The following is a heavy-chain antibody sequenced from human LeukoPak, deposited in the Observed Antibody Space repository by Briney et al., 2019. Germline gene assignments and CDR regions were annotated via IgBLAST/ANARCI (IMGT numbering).Heavy chain of an antibody. CDR2: INSDGSEG. J-gene: IGHJ3*01. V-gene: IGHV3-7*03. CDR3: ARSSYSSSSSV. Sequence: GGSLRLSCAVSGFAFSGFWMSWSRQAPGKGLEWVASINSDGSEGYYADVVKGRYTISRDNAKNSLYLQINSLRAEDTAVYYCARSSYSSSSSVWGQGTMVTVSS. CDR1: GFAFSGFW. D-gene: IGHD6-6*01.